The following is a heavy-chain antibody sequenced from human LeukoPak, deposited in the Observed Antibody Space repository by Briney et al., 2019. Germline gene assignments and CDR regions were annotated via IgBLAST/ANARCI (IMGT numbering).Heavy chain of an antibody. V-gene: IGHV1-18*01. D-gene: IGHD5-12*01. Sequence: GASVKVSCKASGYTFTSYGISWVRQAPGQGLEWMGWISAYNDNTNYAQKLQGRVTMTTDTSTSTAYMELRSLRSDDTAVYYCARVWAYSGYDRVGDYWGQGTLVTVSS. CDR1: GYTFTSYG. CDR2: ISAYNDNT. J-gene: IGHJ4*02. CDR3: ARVWAYSGYDRVGDY.